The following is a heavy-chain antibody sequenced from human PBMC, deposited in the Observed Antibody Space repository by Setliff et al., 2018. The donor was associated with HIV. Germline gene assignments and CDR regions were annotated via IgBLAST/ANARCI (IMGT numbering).Heavy chain of an antibody. CDR1: GGTFSSYA. D-gene: IGHD3-22*01. Sequence: ASVKVSCKASGGTFSSYAISWVRQAPGQGLDWMGGIIPVFGTTNYAQKFQGRVTITADESTSTAYMELSSLRSGDTAVYYCARGGVYYYDSSGWSMDYWGQGTLVTVSS. CDR3: ARGGVYYYDSSGWSMDY. J-gene: IGHJ4*02. V-gene: IGHV1-69*13. CDR2: IIPVFGTT.